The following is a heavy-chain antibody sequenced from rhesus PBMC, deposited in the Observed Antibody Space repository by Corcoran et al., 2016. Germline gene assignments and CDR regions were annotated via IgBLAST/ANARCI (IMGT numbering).Heavy chain of an antibody. V-gene: IGHV3S5*01. CDR3: AKDLYGYYFDY. CDR1: GFLVISYG. Sequence: EVQLVESGGGLVQPGGSLRLSCAASGFLVISYGMGWVRQAPGKGLEWVSYLSNGGGSTYSADSVKGRFTISRDNSKNTLSLQLNSLRTEDTAVYYCAKDLYGYYFDYWGQGVLVTVSS. J-gene: IGHJ4*01. D-gene: IGHD4-29*01. CDR2: LSNGGGST.